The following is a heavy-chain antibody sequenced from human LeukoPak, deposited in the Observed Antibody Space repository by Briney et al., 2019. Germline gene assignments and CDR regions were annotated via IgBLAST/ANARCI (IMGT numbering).Heavy chain of an antibody. J-gene: IGHJ6*02. CDR2: MNPNRGNT. Sequence: ASVKVSCKASGYTFTSYDINWVRQATGQGLEWRGGMNPNRGNTGYAQKFQGRATMTRNTSISTAYMELSSLRSEDTAVYYCARGHYYGSGSYLYYYYGMDVWGQGTTVTVSS. V-gene: IGHV1-8*01. CDR3: ARGHYYGSGSYLYYYYGMDV. CDR1: GYTFTSYD. D-gene: IGHD3-10*01.